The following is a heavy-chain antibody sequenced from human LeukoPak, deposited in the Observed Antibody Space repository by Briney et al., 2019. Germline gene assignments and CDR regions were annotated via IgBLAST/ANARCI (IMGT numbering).Heavy chain of an antibody. CDR3: AREGGSIWLGDHGSYYYMDV. V-gene: IGHV4-34*01. CDR1: GGSFSGYY. CDR2: INHSGST. D-gene: IGHD3-10*01. J-gene: IGHJ6*03. Sequence: SETLSLTCAVYGGSFSGYYWSWIRQPPGKGLEWIGEINHSGSTNYNPSLESRVTISVDTSKNQFSLKLSSVTAADTAVYYCAREGGSIWLGDHGSYYYMDVWGKGTTVTVSS.